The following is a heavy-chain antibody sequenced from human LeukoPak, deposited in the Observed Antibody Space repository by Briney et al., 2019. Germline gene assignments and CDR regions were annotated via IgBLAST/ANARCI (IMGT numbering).Heavy chain of an antibody. J-gene: IGHJ6*02. CDR1: EFTFSIYS. CDR3: ARFVANWNPGGMDV. Sequence: GGSLRLSCEASEFTFSIYSINWVRQAPGKGLEWVSSISGSSSSIFYKESERARYTLSRDNSKNSVYLQMNSLRAEDTAVYYCARFVANWNPGGMDVWGQGTTVTVSS. D-gene: IGHD1-20*01. CDR2: ISGSSSSI. V-gene: IGHV3-21*01.